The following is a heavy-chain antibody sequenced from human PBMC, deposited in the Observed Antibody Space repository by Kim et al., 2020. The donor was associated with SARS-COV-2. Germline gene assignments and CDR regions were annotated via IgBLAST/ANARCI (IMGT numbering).Heavy chain of an antibody. V-gene: IGHV3-30*18. CDR3: AKSSTVLWFGEGRKTALHV. CDR1: GFTFTTYG. Sequence: GGSLRLSCVASGFTFTTYGMHWVRQTPGKGLEWLAVISYDGSVKYYRDSLKGRFTVSRDNSKSTLFLQMNSLTTDDTAVYYCAKSSTVLWFGEGRKTALHVWGQGTMVTVSS. D-gene: IGHD3-10*01. J-gene: IGHJ3*01. CDR2: ISYDGSVK.